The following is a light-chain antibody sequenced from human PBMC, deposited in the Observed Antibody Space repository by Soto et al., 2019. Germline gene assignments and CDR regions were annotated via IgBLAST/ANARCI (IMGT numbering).Light chain of an antibody. CDR3: QHSTTWT. V-gene: IGKV1-39*01. CDR2: AAS. Sequence: DFQMTHSPSTLSASLGDIFTITCRAGQSISSWLTWYHQKPGKAPKLLIYAASSLQSGVPSRFSGSGSEPDFPLTTSSLPPEDFATYSCQHSTTWTFGQGTKVDIK. CDR1: QSISSW. J-gene: IGKJ1*01.